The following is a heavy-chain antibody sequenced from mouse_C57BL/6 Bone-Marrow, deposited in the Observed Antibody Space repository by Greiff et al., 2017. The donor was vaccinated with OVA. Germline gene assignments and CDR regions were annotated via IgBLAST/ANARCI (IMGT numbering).Heavy chain of an antibody. D-gene: IGHD1-1*01. Sequence: QVQLQQSGAELVRPGASVTLSCKASGYTFTDYEMHWVKQTPVHGLEWIGAIDPETGGTAYNQKFKGKAILTADKSSSTAYMELRSLTSEDSAVYYCTNYGSFCWYFDVWGTGTTVTVSS. CDR2: IDPETGGT. CDR3: TNYGSFCWYFDV. J-gene: IGHJ1*03. CDR1: GYTFTDYE. V-gene: IGHV1-15*01.